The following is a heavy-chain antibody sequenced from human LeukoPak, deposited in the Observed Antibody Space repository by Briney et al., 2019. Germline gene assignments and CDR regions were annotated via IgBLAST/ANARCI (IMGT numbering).Heavy chain of an antibody. CDR3: AKDLFSGYYTYYFDY. D-gene: IGHD3-22*01. V-gene: IGHV3-20*04. CDR2: ITWNGGST. J-gene: IGHJ4*02. Sequence: GGTLRLSCADSGFTFDDYGMSWVRQAPGKGLEWVSGITWNGGSTGYADSVKGRFTISRDNSKNTLYLQMNSLRAEDTAVYYCAKDLFSGYYTYYFDYWGQGTLVTVSS. CDR1: GFTFDDYG.